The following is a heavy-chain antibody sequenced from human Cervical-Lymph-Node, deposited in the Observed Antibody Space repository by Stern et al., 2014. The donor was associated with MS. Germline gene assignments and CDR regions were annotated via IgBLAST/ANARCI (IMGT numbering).Heavy chain of an antibody. J-gene: IGHJ4*01. D-gene: IGHD3-3*01. V-gene: IGHV1-2*02. CDR1: GYIFTDYY. CDR2: INPNSGGT. Sequence: QVQLVQSGAEAKAPGASMKVSCKASGYIFTDYYLHCVRQAPGQGLEWLGWINPNSGGTNYAQNFQGRVTMTRDTSITTAYMELRWLGYADTAVYYCARGSGTAYDLRGDYWGQGTLVTVSS. CDR3: ARGSGTAYDLRGDY.